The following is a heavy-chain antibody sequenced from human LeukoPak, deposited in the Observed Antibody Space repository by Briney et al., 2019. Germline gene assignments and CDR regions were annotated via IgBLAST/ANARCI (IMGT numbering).Heavy chain of an antibody. Sequence: GGSLRLSCAAPGFTFSSYEMNWVRQAPGKGLEWVSYISSSGSTIYYADSVKGRFTISRDNAKNSLYLQMNSLRAEDTAVYYCARGYSSGPLSDDAFDIWGQGTMVTVSS. CDR3: ARGYSSGPLSDDAFDI. D-gene: IGHD6-19*01. CDR1: GFTFSSYE. J-gene: IGHJ3*02. CDR2: ISSSGSTI. V-gene: IGHV3-48*03.